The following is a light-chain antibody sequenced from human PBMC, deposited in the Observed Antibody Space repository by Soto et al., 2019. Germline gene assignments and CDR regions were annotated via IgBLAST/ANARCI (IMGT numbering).Light chain of an antibody. Sequence: QLTQSPSSLPASVGARVTITCRASQGTSSYLAWYQQKPGKAPQLLIYAASTLQSGVPSRFSGSGSGTDFTLTISSLQPEDFANYDCQQLNNYPLTFGPGTKVDIK. J-gene: IGKJ3*01. CDR2: AAS. CDR3: QQLNNYPLT. V-gene: IGKV1-9*01. CDR1: QGTSSY.